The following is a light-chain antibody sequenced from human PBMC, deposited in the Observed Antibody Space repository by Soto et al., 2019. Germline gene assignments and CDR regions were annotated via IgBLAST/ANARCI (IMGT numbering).Light chain of an antibody. Sequence: EIVMTQSPATLSVSPGERATLSCRASQSVSNNLAWYQQKPGQAPRLLIYGVSIRATGVPARFSGSGSGTEFTLTISSLQSEDFAIYYCPQYNNWPPWTFGQGTKVEIK. J-gene: IGKJ1*01. V-gene: IGKV3-15*01. CDR3: PQYNNWPPWT. CDR1: QSVSNN. CDR2: GVS.